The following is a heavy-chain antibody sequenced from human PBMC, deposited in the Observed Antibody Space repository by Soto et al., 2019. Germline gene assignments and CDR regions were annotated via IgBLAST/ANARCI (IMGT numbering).Heavy chain of an antibody. V-gene: IGHV3-21*01. J-gene: IGHJ4*02. CDR3: ASLAVAGTGGFDY. D-gene: IGHD6-19*01. CDR1: GFTFSSYS. Sequence: PGGSLRLSXAASGFTFSSYSMNWVRQAPGKGLEWVSSISSSSSYIYYADSVKGRFTISRDNAKNSLYLQMNSLRAEDTAVYYCASLAVAGTGGFDYWGQGTLVTVSS. CDR2: ISSSSSYI.